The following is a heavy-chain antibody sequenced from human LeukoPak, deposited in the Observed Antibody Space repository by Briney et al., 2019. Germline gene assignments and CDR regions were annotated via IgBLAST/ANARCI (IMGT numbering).Heavy chain of an antibody. V-gene: IGHV4-39*07. CDR2: IYYSGST. CDR1: GGSISSSSYY. J-gene: IGHJ5*02. CDR3: ARDSGLNLFDP. Sequence: SETLSLTCTVSGGSISSSSYYWGWIRQPPGKGLEWIGSIYYSGSTYYNPSLKSRVTISVDTSKNQFSLKLSSVTAADTAVYYCARDSGLNLFDPGGQGTLVIVSS. D-gene: IGHD3-10*01.